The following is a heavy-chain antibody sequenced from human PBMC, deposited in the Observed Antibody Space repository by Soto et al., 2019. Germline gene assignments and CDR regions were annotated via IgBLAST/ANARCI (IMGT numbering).Heavy chain of an antibody. J-gene: IGHJ5*02. D-gene: IGHD3-3*01. CDR3: ARGQPQSGHYDFWSGYYTGWFDP. CDR2: ISSSSSYI. V-gene: IGHV3-21*01. Sequence: PGGSLRLSCAASGFTFSSYSMNWVRQAPGKGLEWVSSISSSSSYIYYADSVKGRFTISRDNAKNSLYLQMNSLRAEDTAVYYCARGQPQSGHYDFWSGYYTGWFDPWGQGTLVTVSS. CDR1: GFTFSSYS.